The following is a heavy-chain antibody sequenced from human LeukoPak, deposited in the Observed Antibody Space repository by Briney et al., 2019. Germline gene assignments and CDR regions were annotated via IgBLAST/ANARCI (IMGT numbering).Heavy chain of an antibody. J-gene: IGHJ4*02. V-gene: IGHV1-2*02. CDR1: GYTFTGYY. CDR3: ARESRRIMVRGVPDY. CDR2: INPNSGCT. D-gene: IGHD3-10*01. Sequence: ASVKVSCKASGYTFTGYYMHWVRQARGQGLEWMGWINPNSGCTNYAQKFQGRVTMTRDTSITTAYMELSRLRSEDTAVYYCARESRRIMVRGVPDYWGQGTLVTVSS.